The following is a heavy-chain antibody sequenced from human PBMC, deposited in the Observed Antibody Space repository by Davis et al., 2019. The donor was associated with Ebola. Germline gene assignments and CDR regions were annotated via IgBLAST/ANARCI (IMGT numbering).Heavy chain of an antibody. CDR3: ARGRAAAFGY. CDR2: INHSGST. Sequence: PGGSLRLSCAVYGGSFSGYYWSWIRQPPGKGLEWIGEINHSGSTNYNPSLKSRVTISVDTSKNQFSLKLSSVTAADTAVYYCARGRAAAFGYWGQGTLVTVSS. CDR1: GGSFSGYY. D-gene: IGHD6-13*01. V-gene: IGHV4-34*01. J-gene: IGHJ4*02.